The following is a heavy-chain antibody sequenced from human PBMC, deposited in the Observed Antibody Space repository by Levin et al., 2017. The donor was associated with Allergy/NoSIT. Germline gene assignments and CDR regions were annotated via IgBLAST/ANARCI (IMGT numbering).Heavy chain of an antibody. J-gene: IGHJ6*02. Sequence: GGSLRLSCAASGFTFSDYYMSWIRQAPGKGLEWVSYISSSGSTIYYADSVKGRFTISRDNAKNSLYLQMNSLRAEDTAVYYCARASNVVVPAANSKDYYGMDVWGQGTTVTVSS. CDR1: GFTFSDYY. CDR3: ARASNVVVPAANSKDYYGMDV. CDR2: ISSSGSTI. V-gene: IGHV3-11*01. D-gene: IGHD2-2*01.